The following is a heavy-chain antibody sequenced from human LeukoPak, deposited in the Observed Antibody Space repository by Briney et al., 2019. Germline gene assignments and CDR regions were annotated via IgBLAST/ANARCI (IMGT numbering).Heavy chain of an antibody. CDR2: INPSGGST. Sequence: ASVKVSCKASGYTFTSYYMHWVRQAPGQGLEWMGIINPSGGSTSYAQKSQGRVTMTRDMSTSTVYMELSSLRSEDTAVYYCARDYSGSYYFDYWGQGTLVTVSS. V-gene: IGHV1-46*01. CDR1: GYTFTSYY. J-gene: IGHJ4*02. CDR3: ARDYSGSYYFDY. D-gene: IGHD1-26*01.